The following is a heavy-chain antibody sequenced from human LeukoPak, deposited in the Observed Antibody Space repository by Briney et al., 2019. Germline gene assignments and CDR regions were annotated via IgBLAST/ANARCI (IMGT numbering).Heavy chain of an antibody. CDR3: ATNYGSGSYYILVY. D-gene: IGHD3-10*01. V-gene: IGHV4-38-2*01. J-gene: IGHJ4*02. CDR1: AYSASSGYC. CDR2: IYHSGST. Sequence: KTSETLSLTCAVSAYSASSGYCWGWIRQPPGKGLEWIGSIYHSGSTYYNPSLKSRVTISLNTSKNQFSLKLSSVTAADTAVYYCATNYGSGSYYILVYWGQGTLVTVSS.